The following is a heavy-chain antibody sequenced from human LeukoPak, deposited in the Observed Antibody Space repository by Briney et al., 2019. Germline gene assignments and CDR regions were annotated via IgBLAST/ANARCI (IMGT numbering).Heavy chain of an antibody. CDR3: ARVSGLWSADYYYYMDV. CDR2: IYTSGST. V-gene: IGHV4-4*07. Sequence: PSGTLSLTCTVSGGSISSYYWSWIRQPAGKGLEWIGRIYTSGSTNYNPSLKSRVTMSVDTSKNQFSLKLSSVTAADTAVYYCARVSGLWSADYYYYMDVWGKGTTVTVSS. J-gene: IGHJ6*03. D-gene: IGHD5-18*01. CDR1: GGSISSYY.